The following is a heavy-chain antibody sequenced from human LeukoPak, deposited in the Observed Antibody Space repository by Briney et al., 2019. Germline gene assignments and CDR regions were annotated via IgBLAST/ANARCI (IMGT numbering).Heavy chain of an antibody. Sequence: PTETLSLTCAVYGGSFSGYYWSWIRQPPGKGLEWIGEINHSGSTNYNRSLKSRVTISVDTSKNQFSLKLSSVTAADTAVYYCARGSRGSGSYYSGYFDYWGQGTLVTVSS. D-gene: IGHD3-10*01. CDR3: ARGSRGSGSYYSGYFDY. CDR2: INHSGST. J-gene: IGHJ4*02. V-gene: IGHV4-34*01. CDR1: GGSFSGYY.